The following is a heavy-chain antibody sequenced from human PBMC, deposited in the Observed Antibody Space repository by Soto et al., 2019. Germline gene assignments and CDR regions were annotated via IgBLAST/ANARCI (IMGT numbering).Heavy chain of an antibody. Sequence: EVQLVESGGGLVKPGGSLRLSCEASGFTFSSYSMNWVRQATGEGLQWGSSICSSSSYIYYADSVKGRFTISGDNAKNSMYPQMNSRTAEDTAVYYCASVLWEISSWYCPHFDYWGQVTLVTVSS. D-gene: IGHD6-13*01. CDR1: GFTFSSYS. J-gene: IGHJ4*02. CDR2: ICSSSSYI. V-gene: IGHV3-21*01. CDR3: ASVLWEISSWYCPHFDY.